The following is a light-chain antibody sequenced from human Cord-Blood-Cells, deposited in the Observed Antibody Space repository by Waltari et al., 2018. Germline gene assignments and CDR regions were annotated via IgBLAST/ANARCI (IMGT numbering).Light chain of an antibody. CDR1: RRAVRSYNL. V-gene: IGLV2-23*01. Sequence: QSALTQPASVSGSPGQSLTISCTGTRRAVRSYNLVSWYQQHPGKAPKLMIYEGSKRPSGVSNRFSGSKSGNTASLTISGLQAEDEADYYCCSYAGSSTNWVFGGGTKLTVL. CDR2: EGS. J-gene: IGLJ3*02. CDR3: CSYAGSSTNWV.